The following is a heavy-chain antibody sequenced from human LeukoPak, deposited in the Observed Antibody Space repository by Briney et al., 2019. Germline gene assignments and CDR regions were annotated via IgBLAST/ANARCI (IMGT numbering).Heavy chain of an antibody. J-gene: IGHJ6*03. CDR2: DGSGT. CDR1: GFTFDDYA. CDR3: ARGFLDMDV. V-gene: IGHV3-20*04. D-gene: IGHD3-3*01. Sequence: PGGSLRLSCAASGFTFDDYAMHWVRQAPGKGLEWVSSDGSGTGYTDSAKGRFTVSRDNARNTLYLQMNSLRAEDTAFYYCARGFLDMDVWGKGTTVTVSS.